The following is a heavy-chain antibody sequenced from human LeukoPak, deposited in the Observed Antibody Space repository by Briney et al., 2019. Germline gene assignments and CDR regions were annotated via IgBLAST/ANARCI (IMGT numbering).Heavy chain of an antibody. V-gene: IGHV3-23*01. J-gene: IGHJ1*01. CDR2: ISGSGAYT. D-gene: IGHD3-10*01. CDR3: AKYFASGSYYKLPH. CDR1: GFTFNNYA. Sequence: PGGSLRLSCAASGFTFNNYAMSWVRQAAGKGLEWVSTISGSGAYTYYADSVKGRFTISRDNSKSTLYLQMNSLRAEDMAVYYCAKYFASGSYYKLPHWGQGTLVTVSS.